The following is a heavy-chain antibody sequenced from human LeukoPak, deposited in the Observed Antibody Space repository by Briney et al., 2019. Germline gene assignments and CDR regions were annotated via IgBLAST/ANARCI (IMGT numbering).Heavy chain of an antibody. CDR3: AKAFGSRKAFDI. CDR1: GCTFTSYA. D-gene: IGHD1-14*01. J-gene: IGHJ3*02. CDR2: INAGNGNT. V-gene: IGHV1-3*01. Sequence: ASVKVSCKASGCTFTSYAIHWVRQAPGQRLEWMGWINAGNGNTKYSQKFQGRVTITRDTSASTAYMELSSLRSEDTAVYYCAKAFGSRKAFDIWGQGTMVTVSS.